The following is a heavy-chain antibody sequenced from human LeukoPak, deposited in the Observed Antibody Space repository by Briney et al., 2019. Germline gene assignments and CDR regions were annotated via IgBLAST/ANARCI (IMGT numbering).Heavy chain of an antibody. CDR2: IKKDGSEE. CDR1: GFTLNSYL. V-gene: IGHV3-7*01. J-gene: IGHJ3*01. Sequence: GGSLRLSCAASGFTLNSYLMSWVRQAPGRGLEWVSNIKKDGSEESYLDSVKGRFTVSRDNAKNSLFLQMNSLRGEDTAVYYCARSNPNRNALDLWGQGTMVTISS. D-gene: IGHD1-14*01. CDR3: ARSNPNRNALDL.